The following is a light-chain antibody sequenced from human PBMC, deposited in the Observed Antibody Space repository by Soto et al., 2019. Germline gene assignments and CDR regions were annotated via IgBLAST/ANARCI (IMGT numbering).Light chain of an antibody. Sequence: DIQLTQSPSFLSASVGDVITISCRTSQGISNFLAWYQQKPGKAPKLLIHSASTLQSGVPSSFSGSGGGTEFTLTISSLRPEDFATYYCQHRHSYPITFGQGTRLEIK. V-gene: IGKV1-9*01. CDR1: QGISNF. CDR2: SAS. CDR3: QHRHSYPIT. J-gene: IGKJ5*01.